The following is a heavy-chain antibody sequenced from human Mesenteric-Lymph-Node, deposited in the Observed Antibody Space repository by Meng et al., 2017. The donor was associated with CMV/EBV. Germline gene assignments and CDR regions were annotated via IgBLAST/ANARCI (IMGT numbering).Heavy chain of an antibody. CDR2: ISAYSGDR. V-gene: IGHV1-18*01. CDR3: ARGGGDDELDY. CDR1: GYTFTTYD. J-gene: IGHJ4*02. Sequence: ASVKVSCKTSGYTFTTYDINWVRQAPGQGLEWMGLISAYSGDRKYAQKFQGRVTLTPDTSTRTAYMEVRSLRSDDTAIYFSARGGGDDELDYWGQGTLVTVSS. D-gene: IGHD3-10*01.